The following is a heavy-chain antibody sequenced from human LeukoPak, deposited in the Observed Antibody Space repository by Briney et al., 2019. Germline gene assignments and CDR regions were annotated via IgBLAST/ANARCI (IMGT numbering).Heavy chain of an antibody. D-gene: IGHD3-22*01. CDR1: GGSFSGYY. J-gene: IGHJ4*02. CDR2: INHSGST. V-gene: IGHV4-34*01. Sequence: SETLSLTCAVYGGSFSGYYWSWIRQPPGKGLEWIGEINHSGSTNYNPSLKSRVTISVDTSKNQFSLKLSSVTAADTAVYYCAISGSYYYDTNYWGQGTLVTVSS. CDR3: AISGSYYYDTNY.